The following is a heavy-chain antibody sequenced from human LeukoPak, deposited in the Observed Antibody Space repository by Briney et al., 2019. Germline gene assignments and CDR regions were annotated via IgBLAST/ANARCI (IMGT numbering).Heavy chain of an antibody. CDR1: GYTFTSYG. CDR3: ARELTYYYDSSGYYLDY. Sequence: ASVKVSCKASGYTFTSYGISWVRQAPGQGLEWMGWISAYNGNTNYAQKLQGRVTMTTGTSTSTAYMELRSLRSDDTAVYYCARELTYYYDSSGYYLDYWGQGTLVTVSS. CDR2: ISAYNGNT. D-gene: IGHD3-22*01. V-gene: IGHV1-18*01. J-gene: IGHJ4*02.